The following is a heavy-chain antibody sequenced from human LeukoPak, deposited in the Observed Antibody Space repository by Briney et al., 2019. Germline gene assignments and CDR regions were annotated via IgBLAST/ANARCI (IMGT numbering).Heavy chain of an antibody. CDR2: ISSSGGTK. Sequence: PGGSLRLSCVASGFTFSDYYMSWIRQAPGKGLEWVSYISSSGGTKYYADSVRGRFTISRDNARNLVYLQMNSLRAEDTAVYYCARGQRYCSSTSCLYYFDYWGQGTLVTVSS. D-gene: IGHD2-2*01. V-gene: IGHV3-11*01. CDR1: GFTFSDYY. J-gene: IGHJ4*02. CDR3: ARGQRYCSSTSCLYYFDY.